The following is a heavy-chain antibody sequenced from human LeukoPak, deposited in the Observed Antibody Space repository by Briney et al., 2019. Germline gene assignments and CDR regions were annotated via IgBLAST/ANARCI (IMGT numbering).Heavy chain of an antibody. CDR2: INAGNGNT. Sequence: ASVNVSCKASGYTFTSYAMHWVRQAPGQRLEWMGWINAGNGNTKYSQKFQGRVTITRDTSASTAYMELSSLRSEDTAVYYCARSVVGIVVVPAAIRPHYYLDYWGQGTLVTVSS. CDR3: ARSVVGIVVVPAAIRPHYYLDY. J-gene: IGHJ4*02. CDR1: GYTFTSYA. D-gene: IGHD2-2*03. V-gene: IGHV1-3*01.